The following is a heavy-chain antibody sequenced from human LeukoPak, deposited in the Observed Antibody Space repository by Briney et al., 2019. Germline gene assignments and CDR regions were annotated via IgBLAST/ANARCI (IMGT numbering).Heavy chain of an antibody. Sequence: PGGSLRLSCTASGFTFGDYAMSWFRQAPGKGLEWVGFIRSKAYGGTKEYAASVKGRFTISRDDSKSIAYLQMNSLKTEGTAVYYCTREDGGCSDYWGQGTLVTVSS. CDR3: TREDGGCSDY. J-gene: IGHJ4*02. CDR1: GFTFGDYA. D-gene: IGHD2-15*01. V-gene: IGHV3-49*03. CDR2: IRSKAYGGTK.